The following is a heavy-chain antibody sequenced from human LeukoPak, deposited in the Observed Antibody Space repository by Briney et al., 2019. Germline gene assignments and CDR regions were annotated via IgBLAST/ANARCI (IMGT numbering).Heavy chain of an antibody. J-gene: IGHJ4*02. D-gene: IGHD5-18*01. CDR3: ARMAMDPAMVTNFFDL. V-gene: IGHV1-46*01. Sequence: ASVKISCKASGYTFTDYYMYWVWQAPGQGPECMGVIHPSGGGTTYAQKFQGRVTLTKDTATSTVYIELSSLRSDDTAVYYCARMAMDPAMVTNFFDLWGQGTLLIVSA. CDR2: IHPSGGGT. CDR1: GYTFTDYY.